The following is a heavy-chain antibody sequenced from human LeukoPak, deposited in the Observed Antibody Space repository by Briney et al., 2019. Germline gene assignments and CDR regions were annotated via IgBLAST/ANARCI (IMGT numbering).Heavy chain of an antibody. J-gene: IGHJ4*02. CDR2: IIPIFGTA. CDR3: ARDREDDSSGYYPSY. D-gene: IGHD3-22*01. Sequence: SVKVSCKASGGTFSSYAISWVRQAPGQGLEWMGGIIPIFGTANYAQKFQGRVTITADESTSTAYMELSSLRSEDTAVYYRARDREDDSSGYYPSYWGQGTLVTVSS. V-gene: IGHV1-69*13. CDR1: GGTFSSYA.